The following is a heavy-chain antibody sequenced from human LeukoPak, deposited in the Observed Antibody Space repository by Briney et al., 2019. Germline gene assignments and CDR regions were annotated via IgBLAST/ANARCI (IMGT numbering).Heavy chain of an antibody. CDR1: GFTFSTYS. J-gene: IGHJ4*02. CDR3: ARGSPSHKYYFDY. V-gene: IGHV3-72*01. CDR2: IGNKGDSYST. Sequence: GESLRLSCAASGFTFSTYSMNWVRQAPEKGLEWVGRIGNKGDSYSTEYAASVKGRFTISRDDSKKSLYLQMNSLKTEDTAVYYCARGSPSHKYYFDYWGQGTLVTVSS.